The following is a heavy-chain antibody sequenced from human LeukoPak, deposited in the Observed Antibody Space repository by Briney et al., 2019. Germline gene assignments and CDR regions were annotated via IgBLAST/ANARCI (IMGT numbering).Heavy chain of an antibody. V-gene: IGHV5-51*01. CDR2: IYPGDSDT. CDR1: GYRFTSYW. Sequence: PGGSLKISCKGSGYRFTSYWIGWVRQMPGKGLEWMGIIYPGDSDTIYSPSFQGQVTISADKSTSTAYLQWTSLKASDTAMYYCAKAMVRGVIPVTDFGYWGQGTLVTVSS. J-gene: IGHJ4*02. D-gene: IGHD3-10*01. CDR3: AKAMVRGVIPVTDFGY.